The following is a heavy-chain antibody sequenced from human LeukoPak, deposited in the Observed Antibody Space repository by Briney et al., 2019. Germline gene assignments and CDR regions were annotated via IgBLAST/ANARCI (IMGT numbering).Heavy chain of an antibody. CDR1: GYTFTSYD. J-gene: IGHJ4*02. D-gene: IGHD6-19*01. CDR2: MNPNRGNT. Sequence: ASVKVSCKASGYTFTSYDIHCVRQAPGQGLEWMGWMNPNRGNTGYAQKFQGRVTMPRNTSIRTAYIELSSRRSEDTAVYYCARGRKARRGGWYPGYWGQGTLVTVSS. CDR3: ARGRKARRGGWYPGY. V-gene: IGHV1-8*01.